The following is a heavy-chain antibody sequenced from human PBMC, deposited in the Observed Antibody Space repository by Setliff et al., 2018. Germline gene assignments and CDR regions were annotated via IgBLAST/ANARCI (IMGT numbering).Heavy chain of an antibody. J-gene: IGHJ6*02. V-gene: IGHV4-34*12. CDR1: GGSFSGYY. CDR2: IFQSGNT. CDR3: ATLLANYGSGMDV. Sequence: SETLSLTCAVYGGSFSGYYWSWIRQPPGKGLEWIGSIFQSGNTYYHPSLKSRVTISVDTSKNQFSLKVNSVTAADTAVYYCATLLANYGSGMDVWGQGTTVTVSS. D-gene: IGHD3-10*01.